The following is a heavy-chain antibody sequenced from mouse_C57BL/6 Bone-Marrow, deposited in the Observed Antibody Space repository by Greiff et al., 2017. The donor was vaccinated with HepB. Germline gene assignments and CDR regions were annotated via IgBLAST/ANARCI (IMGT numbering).Heavy chain of an antibody. J-gene: IGHJ3*01. CDR1: GYTFTNYW. Sequence: VKLQESGAELVRPGTSVKMSCKASGYTFTNYWIGWAKQRPGHGLEWIGDIYPGGGYTNYNEKFKGKATLTADKSSSTAYMQFSSLTSEDSAIYYCARKGHYGSSPWFAYWGQGTLVTVSA. CDR3: ARKGHYGSSPWFAY. CDR2: IYPGGGYT. D-gene: IGHD1-1*01. V-gene: IGHV1-63*01.